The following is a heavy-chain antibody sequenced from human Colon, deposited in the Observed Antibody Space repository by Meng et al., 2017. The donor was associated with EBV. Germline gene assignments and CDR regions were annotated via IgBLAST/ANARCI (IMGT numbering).Heavy chain of an antibody. Sequence: QLKESGQGLVKPSAPLSLTCTVSGDSVATGRYYWSWIRQPPGKGLEWIAYIYYIGGTNYNPSLKSRLTISLDTSKNQFSLSLRSVTAADTAVYYCARVSGRSFDPWGQGTLVTVSS. CDR1: GDSVATGRYY. J-gene: IGHJ5*02. CDR3: ARVSGRSFDP. CDR2: IYYIGGT. V-gene: IGHV4-61*01. D-gene: IGHD3-10*01.